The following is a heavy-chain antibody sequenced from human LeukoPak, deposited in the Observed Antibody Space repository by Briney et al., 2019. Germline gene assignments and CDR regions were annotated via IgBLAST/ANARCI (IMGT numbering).Heavy chain of an antibody. CDR2: ISYDGSKK. J-gene: IGHJ3*01. CDR3: ARAGDCSGTDCYRAFNV. D-gene: IGHD2-2*01. CDR1: GFTFSDYA. Sequence: GGSLRLSCTASGFTFSDYAMHWVRRAPGKGLEWVAIISYDGSKKYYADSVKGRFAISRDNSKNTLYLQMNSLRAEDTAVYYCARAGDCSGTDCYRAFNVWGRGTMVTVSS. V-gene: IGHV3-30*09.